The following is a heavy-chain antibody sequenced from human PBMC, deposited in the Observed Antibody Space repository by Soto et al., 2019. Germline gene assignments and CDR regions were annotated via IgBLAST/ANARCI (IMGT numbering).Heavy chain of an antibody. Sequence: GGSLRLSWAASGFTLSSYWMNWVRQAPGKGLVWVSLIKSDGSSTSYADSVKGRFTISRDNAKKTLYLQMNSLRAEDTAVYYFSTGYCCSTICSHFDNWGQGXLVTISS. D-gene: IGHD2-2*01. V-gene: IGHV3-74*01. J-gene: IGHJ4*02. CDR1: GFTLSSYW. CDR2: IKSDGSST. CDR3: STGYCCSTICSHFDN.